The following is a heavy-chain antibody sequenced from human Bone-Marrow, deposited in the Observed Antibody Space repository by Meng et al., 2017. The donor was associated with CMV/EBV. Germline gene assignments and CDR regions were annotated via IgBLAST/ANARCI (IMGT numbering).Heavy chain of an antibody. V-gene: IGHV3-21*01. CDR1: GFTFSTYS. CDR3: VRVNNDFYDFWNGYLDI. Sequence: GESLKISCAASGFTFSTYSMTWVRQAPGMGLEWVSSITSRGTYIYYADSLKGRFTISRDNAKNSLSLQMNSLRAEDTAVYYCVRVNNDFYDFWNGYLDIWGQGTLVTVSS. CDR2: ITSRGTYI. J-gene: IGHJ4*02. D-gene: IGHD3-3*01.